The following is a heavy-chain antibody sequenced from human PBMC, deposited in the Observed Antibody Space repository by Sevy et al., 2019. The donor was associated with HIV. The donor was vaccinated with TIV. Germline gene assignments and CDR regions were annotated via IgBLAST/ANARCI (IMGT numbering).Heavy chain of an antibody. D-gene: IGHD1-26*01. J-gene: IGHJ4*02. V-gene: IGHV1-46*02. CDR2: INPTSSST. Sequence: ASVKVSCKASGYNFNNYYIHWVRQAPGQGLQWMGVINPTSSSTYYPPKFQGRVTMTRDTSTSTVSLDLGSLRSEDTAVYYCARGDGTGRCFDSWGQGTLVNVSS. CDR1: GYNFNNYY. CDR3: ARGDGTGRCFDS.